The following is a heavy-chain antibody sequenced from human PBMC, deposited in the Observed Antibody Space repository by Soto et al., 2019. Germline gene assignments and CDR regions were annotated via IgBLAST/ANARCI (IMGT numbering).Heavy chain of an antibody. Sequence: EVHLLQSGGDLVQPGGSLTLSCGVSGFPFAPSTMSWVRQAPGKGLEWVSTISVSVGSTYSADSVQGRFTVSSDISDNTLFLRMTSLTADDTAVYFCAKRDVPHSTSNAYFYDHWGRGVLVTVSS. J-gene: IGHJ4*02. CDR3: AKRDVPHSTSNAYFYDH. D-gene: IGHD2-21*02. CDR1: GFPFAPST. V-gene: IGHV3-23*01. CDR2: ISVSVGST.